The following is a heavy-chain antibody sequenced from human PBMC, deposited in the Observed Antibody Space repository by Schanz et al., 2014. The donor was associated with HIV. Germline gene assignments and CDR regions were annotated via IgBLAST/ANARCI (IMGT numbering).Heavy chain of an antibody. Sequence: EVQLVESGGGLVKPGGSLRLSCRGSRLTFSGYSMNWVRQAPGKGLEWVSGMSWNRRRIGYGDAVKGRFTISRDNANNFVYLEMNGLRVEDTALYYCAKGIMGATEYYYGMDVWGQGTMVTVSS. CDR2: MSWNRRRI. V-gene: IGHV3-9*01. CDR3: AKGIMGATEYYYGMDV. J-gene: IGHJ6*02. D-gene: IGHD1-26*01. CDR1: RLTFSGYS.